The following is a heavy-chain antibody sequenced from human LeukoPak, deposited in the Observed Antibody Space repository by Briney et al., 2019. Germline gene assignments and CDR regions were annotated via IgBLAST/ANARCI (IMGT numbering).Heavy chain of an antibody. V-gene: IGHV3-7*03. J-gene: IGHJ6*02. D-gene: IGHD3-16*01. CDR3: ARGGGLDV. Sequence: PGGSLRLSCAASGFTFSNYWMTWVRQTPGKGLEWVANINQDGSEKYYVGSVKGRFTISRDNAKNSLSLQMSNLRAEDTAVYFCARGGGLDVWGQGATVTVSS. CDR2: INQDGSEK. CDR1: GFTFSNYW.